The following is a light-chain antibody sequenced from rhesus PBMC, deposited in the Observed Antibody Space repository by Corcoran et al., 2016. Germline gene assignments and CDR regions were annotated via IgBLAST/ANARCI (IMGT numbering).Light chain of an antibody. V-gene: IGKV1-44*03. CDR2: SAS. Sequence: DIQMTQSPSALYASVGDRVTISCRASQNIYGNLAWYQQKPGKAPKLLIYSASTLQTGIPSRFSGSGPGTDCTLTIHSRQPEDSAAYYGQHDYDNPPAFGQGTKVEIK. J-gene: IGKJ1*01. CDR3: QHDYDNPPA. CDR1: QNIYGN.